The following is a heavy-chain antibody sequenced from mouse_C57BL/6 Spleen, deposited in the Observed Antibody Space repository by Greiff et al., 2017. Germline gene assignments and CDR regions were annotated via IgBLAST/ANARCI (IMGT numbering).Heavy chain of an antibody. D-gene: IGHD3-1*01. CDR3: AREERAYWYFDV. Sequence: VQLQESGAELVRPGASVKLSCKASGYTFTDYYINWVKQRPGQGLEWIARIYPGSGNTYYNEKFKGKATLTAEKSSSTAYMQLSSLTSEDSAVYVCAREERAYWYFDVWGTGTTVTVSS. CDR1: GYTFTDYY. V-gene: IGHV1-76*01. CDR2: IYPGSGNT. J-gene: IGHJ1*03.